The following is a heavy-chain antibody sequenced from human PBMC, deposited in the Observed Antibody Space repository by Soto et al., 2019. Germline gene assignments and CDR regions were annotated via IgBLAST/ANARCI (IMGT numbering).Heavy chain of an antibody. CDR2: IKSKADGETK. D-gene: IGHD2-15*01. CDR1: VFTFIHAW. V-gene: IGHV3-15*01. J-gene: IGHJ5*02. Sequence: PGGSLRLSCASSVFTFIHAWMSWVRQAPGKGLEWVGRIKSKADGETKDYSAPVRGRFTISRDDAKDTLYLQMNSLRIEDTAVYYCCVVKRLDQYSTSGYWFDPWGPGTLVTVSS. CDR3: CVVKRLDQYSTSGYWFDP.